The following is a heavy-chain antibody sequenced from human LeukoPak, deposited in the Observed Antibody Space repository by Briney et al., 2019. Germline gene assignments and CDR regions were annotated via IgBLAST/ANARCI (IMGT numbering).Heavy chain of an antibody. CDR1: GYTFTSCY. J-gene: IGHJ4*02. V-gene: IGHV1-46*01. D-gene: IGHD3-22*01. Sequence: ASVKVSCKASGYTFTSCYMHWVRQAPGQGLEWMGIINPSGGSTSYAQKFQGRVTMTRDTSASTVYMELSSLRSEDTAVYYCARDWYYDSSGYYNKYDYWGQGTLVTVSS. CDR3: ARDWYYDSSGYYNKYDY. CDR2: INPSGGST.